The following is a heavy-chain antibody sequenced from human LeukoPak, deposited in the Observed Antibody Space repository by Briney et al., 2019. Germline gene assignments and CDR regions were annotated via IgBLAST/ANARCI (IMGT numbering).Heavy chain of an antibody. CDR2: IYHTGIT. D-gene: IGHD4-17*01. V-gene: IGHV4-59*01. Sequence: PSETLSLICTVSGGSIGNDYWTWIRQPPGEALEWIGDIYHTGITNYNPSLKSRVAISVDTSKNQFSLRLNSVTAADTALYYCAREGATGELDYWGQGTLVTVSS. CDR3: AREGATGELDY. J-gene: IGHJ4*02. CDR1: GGSIGNDY.